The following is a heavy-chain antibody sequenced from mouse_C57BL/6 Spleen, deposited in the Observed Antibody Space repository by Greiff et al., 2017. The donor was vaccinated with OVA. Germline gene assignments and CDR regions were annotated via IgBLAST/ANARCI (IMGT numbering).Heavy chain of an antibody. V-gene: IGHV14-3*01. CDR3: AYYYGSSYGAWFAY. CDR2: IDPATGNT. Sequence: VQLQQSVAELVRPGASVKLSCTASGFNIKNTYMHWVKQRPEQGLEWIGRIDPATGNTKYAPKFQGKATITADTSSNTAYLQLSSLTSEDTAIYYCAYYYGSSYGAWFAYWGQGTLVTVSA. D-gene: IGHD1-1*01. J-gene: IGHJ3*01. CDR1: GFNIKNTY.